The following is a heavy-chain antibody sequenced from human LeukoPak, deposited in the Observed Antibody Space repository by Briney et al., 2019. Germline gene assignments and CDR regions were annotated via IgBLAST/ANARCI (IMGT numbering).Heavy chain of an antibody. V-gene: IGHV3-23*01. CDR3: AKASSGSYFYGMDV. CDR1: GFTFSSYA. D-gene: IGHD6-19*01. CDR2: ITGSGGST. J-gene: IGHJ6*02. Sequence: GGSLRLSCAASGFTFSSYAMSWVRQAPGKGLEWVSTITGSGGSTYYADAVKGRCTISRDNSKNTLYLQMNSLRAEDTAVYYCAKASSGSYFYGMDVWGQGTTVTVSS.